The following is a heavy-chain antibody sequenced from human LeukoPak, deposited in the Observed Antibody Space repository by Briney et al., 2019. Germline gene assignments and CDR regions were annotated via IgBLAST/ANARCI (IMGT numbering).Heavy chain of an antibody. D-gene: IGHD1-20*01. J-gene: IGHJ4*02. V-gene: IGHV3-30-3*01. CDR2: ISNVGGSK. CDR1: GFTFSDYA. CDR3: ARDPRAYIPGTTDGG. Sequence: GTSLRLSCAASGFTFSDYAIHWVRQAPGKGLEWVSAISNVGGSKHYADSVKSRFTISRDNSKNTLLLQMNSLRAEDTAVYYCARDPRAYIPGTTDGGRGQGTLVTVSP.